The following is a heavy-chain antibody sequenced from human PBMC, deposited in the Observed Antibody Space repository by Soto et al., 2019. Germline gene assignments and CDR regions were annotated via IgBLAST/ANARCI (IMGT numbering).Heavy chain of an antibody. CDR1: GYTFTGYF. V-gene: IGHV1-2*02. CDR3: ARVIRGAYYNSPLDT. CDR2: INPYSGGA. J-gene: IGHJ5*02. Sequence: ASVKVSGKASGYTFTGYFMHWVQQAPGQGLEWMGWINPYSGGADYAQRFQGRVTMTRDTSISTVYMELSRLRFDDTAVYYCARVIRGAYYNSPLDTWGQGTVVTVSS. D-gene: IGHD3-10*01.